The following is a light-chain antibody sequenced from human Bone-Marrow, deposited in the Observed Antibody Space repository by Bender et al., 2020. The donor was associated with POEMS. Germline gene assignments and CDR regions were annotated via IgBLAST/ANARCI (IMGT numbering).Light chain of an antibody. J-gene: IGLJ2*01. V-gene: IGLV2-14*02. CDR3: ISFTSTNTWI. Sequence: QPPLTRPPPLLGSPGRPSPISCPGPRRNFGGFTLSPWTQNLPGKAPQVIIFQTTRRPSGVSNRFSASKSANTASLTISGLQAEDGADYYCISFTSTNTWIFGGGTKLTVL. CDR2: QTT. CDR1: RRNFGGFTL.